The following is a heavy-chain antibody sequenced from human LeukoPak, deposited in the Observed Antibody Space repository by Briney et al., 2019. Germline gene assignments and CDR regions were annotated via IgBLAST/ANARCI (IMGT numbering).Heavy chain of an antibody. Sequence: ESLKISCMGSGYSFTSYCIGCGRQMPAKGLEWRGIIKSGDSDTRYSPAFQGQVTISADKSIRTGYLQWSSLKASDTAMYYSARRRRYCSGGSCSRYYFDYWGEGALVTVSS. CDR3: ARRRRYCSGGSCSRYYFDY. J-gene: IGHJ4*02. D-gene: IGHD2-15*01. CDR2: IKSGDSDT. V-gene: IGHV5-51*01. CDR1: GYSFTSYC.